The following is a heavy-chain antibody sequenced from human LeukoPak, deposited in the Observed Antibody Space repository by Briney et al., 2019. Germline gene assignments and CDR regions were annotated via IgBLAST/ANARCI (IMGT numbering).Heavy chain of an antibody. CDR1: GYTFTIYD. D-gene: IGHD6-19*01. Sequence: ASVKVSCKASGYTFTIYDINWVRQATGQGLEWMGWMNPNSGNTGYAQKFQGRVTITRNTSISTAYMELSSLRSEDTAVYYCARAFLAVAGTLDYWGQGTLVTVSS. CDR2: MNPNSGNT. J-gene: IGHJ4*02. V-gene: IGHV1-8*03. CDR3: ARAFLAVAGTLDY.